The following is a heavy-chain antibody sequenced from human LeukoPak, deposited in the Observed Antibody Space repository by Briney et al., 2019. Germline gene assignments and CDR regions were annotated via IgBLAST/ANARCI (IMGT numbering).Heavy chain of an antibody. CDR1: GFTFSSYG. CDR2: ISYDGSKK. CDR3: AGGDEYSGYYYYAV. Sequence: GGSLRLSCAASGFTFSSYGMHWVRQAPGKGLEWVAVISYDGSKKHYADSVEGRFAISRDNSKNTVYLQMNSLRAEDTALYYCAGGDEYSGYYYYAVWGQGTLVTVSS. D-gene: IGHD5-12*01. J-gene: IGHJ4*02. V-gene: IGHV3-30*03.